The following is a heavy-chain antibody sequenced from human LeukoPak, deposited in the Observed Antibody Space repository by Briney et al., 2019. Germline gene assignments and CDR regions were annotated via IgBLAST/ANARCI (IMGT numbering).Heavy chain of an antibody. Sequence: SETLSLTCTVSGGSISSSSYYWGWIRQPPGKGLEWIGSIYYSGSTYYNPSLKSRVTISVDTSKNQFSLKLSSVTAADTAVYYCARREAGYCSGGSCYPFDYWGQGTLVTVSS. D-gene: IGHD2-15*01. CDR1: GGSISSSSYY. CDR2: IYYSGST. J-gene: IGHJ4*02. CDR3: ARREAGYCSGGSCYPFDY. V-gene: IGHV4-39*01.